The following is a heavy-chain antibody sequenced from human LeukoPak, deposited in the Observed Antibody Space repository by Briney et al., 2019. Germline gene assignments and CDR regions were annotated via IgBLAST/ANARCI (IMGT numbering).Heavy chain of an antibody. D-gene: IGHD3-22*01. CDR3: ARVKEGDSIGYYFFDY. CDR2: INPSGGST. CDR1: GYTFTSYY. V-gene: IGHV1-46*01. J-gene: IGHJ4*02. Sequence: ASVKVSCKASGYTFTSYYMHWVRQAPGQGLEWMGIINPSGGSTSYAQKFQGRVTMTRDTSTSTVYMELSSLISEDTAVYYCARVKEGDSIGYYFFDYWGQGTLVTVSS.